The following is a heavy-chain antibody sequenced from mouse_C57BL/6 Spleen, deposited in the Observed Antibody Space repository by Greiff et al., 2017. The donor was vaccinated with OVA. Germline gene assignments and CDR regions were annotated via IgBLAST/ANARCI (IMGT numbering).Heavy chain of an antibody. J-gene: IGHJ3*01. D-gene: IGHD1-1*01. V-gene: IGHV14-4*01. CDR1: GFNIKDDY. CDR3: TTGAITTVVATDAY. Sequence: VQLQQSGAELVRPGASVKLSCTASGFNIKDDYMHWVKQRPEPGLEWIGWIDPENGDTEYASKFQGTATITADTSSNTAYLQLSSLTSEDTAVYYCTTGAITTVVATDAYWGQGTLVTVSA. CDR2: IDPENGDT.